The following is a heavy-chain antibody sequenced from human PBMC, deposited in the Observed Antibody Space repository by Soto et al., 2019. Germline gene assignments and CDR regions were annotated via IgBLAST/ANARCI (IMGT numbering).Heavy chain of an antibody. CDR3: ARARAANLMVYAVSYFDY. Sequence: SETLSLTCTVSGGSISSGGYYWSWIRQHPGKGLEWIGYIYYSGSTYYNPSLKSRVTISVDTSKNQFSLKLSSVTAADTAVYYCARARAANLMVYAVSYFDYWGQGTLVTVSP. CDR1: GGSISSGGYY. D-gene: IGHD2-8*01. J-gene: IGHJ4*02. CDR2: IYYSGST. V-gene: IGHV4-31*03.